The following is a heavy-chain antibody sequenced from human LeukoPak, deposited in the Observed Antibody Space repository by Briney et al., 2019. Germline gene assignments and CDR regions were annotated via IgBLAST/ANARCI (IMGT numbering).Heavy chain of an antibody. V-gene: IGHV3-21*01. CDR3: ARDHCTNGVCYDSLDY. J-gene: IGHJ4*02. CDR1: GFTVSSNY. D-gene: IGHD2-8*01. CDR2: ISSSSSYI. Sequence: GGSLRLSCAASGFTVSSNYMSWVRQAPGKGLEWVSSISSSSSYIYYADSVKSRFTISRDNAKNSLYLQMNSLRAEDTAVYYCARDHCTNGVCYDSLDYWGQGTLVTVSS.